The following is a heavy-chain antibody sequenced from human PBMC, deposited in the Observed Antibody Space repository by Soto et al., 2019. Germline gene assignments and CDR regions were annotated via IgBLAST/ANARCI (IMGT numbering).Heavy chain of an antibody. CDR1: GFTFSNYG. CDR3: AKSAGKGGLAAPIDS. V-gene: IGHV3-33*06. Sequence: GGSLRLSCASSGFTFSNYGILWVRQAPGKGLEWVAVIWYDGSNKYYADSVKGRFTISRDNSKNTLFLQMDSLRAEDTAVYYCAKSAGKGGLAAPIDSWGQGTLATVSS. J-gene: IGHJ4*02. D-gene: IGHD6-13*01. CDR2: IWYDGSNK.